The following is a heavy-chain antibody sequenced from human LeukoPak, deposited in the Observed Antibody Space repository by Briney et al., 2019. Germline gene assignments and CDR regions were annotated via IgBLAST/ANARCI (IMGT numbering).Heavy chain of an antibody. CDR2: IYPGDSDT. CDR3: ARLGGYGSGSMGYYYYGMDV. V-gene: IGHV5-51*01. D-gene: IGHD3-10*01. J-gene: IGHJ6*04. CDR1: GYSFTSYW. Sequence: GESLKISCKGSGYSFTSYWIGWVRQMPGKGPEWMGIIYPGDSDTRYSPSFQGQVTISADKSISTAYLQWSSLKASDTAMYYCARLGGYGSGSMGYYYYGMDVWGKGTTVTVSS.